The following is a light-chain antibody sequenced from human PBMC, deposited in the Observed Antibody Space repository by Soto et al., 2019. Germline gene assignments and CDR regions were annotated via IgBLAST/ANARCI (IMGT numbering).Light chain of an antibody. V-gene: IGLV2-23*01. CDR2: EGS. CDR1: SSDVGSYNL. Sequence: QSALTQPASVSGSPGQSITISCTGTSSDVGSYNLVSWYQQHPDKAPKLLISEGSKGPSGVSNRFSGSKSGNTASLTISGLQAEDEADYYCCSYAGSNTYVFGTGTKLTVL. J-gene: IGLJ1*01. CDR3: CSYAGSNTYV.